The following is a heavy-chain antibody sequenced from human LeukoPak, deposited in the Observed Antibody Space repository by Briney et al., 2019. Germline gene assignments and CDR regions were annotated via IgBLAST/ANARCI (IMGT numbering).Heavy chain of an antibody. D-gene: IGHD3-22*01. Sequence: SETLSLTCTVSGYSISSGYYWGWIRQSPGKGLEWIGSIYHSGSTYYSPSLKSRVTISLDTSKNQFSLKLSSVTAADTAVYYCAGKYYYDSSGYFYVDYWGQGSLVTVSS. V-gene: IGHV4-38-2*02. J-gene: IGHJ4*02. CDR1: GYSISSGYY. CDR3: AGKYYYDSSGYFYVDY. CDR2: IYHSGST.